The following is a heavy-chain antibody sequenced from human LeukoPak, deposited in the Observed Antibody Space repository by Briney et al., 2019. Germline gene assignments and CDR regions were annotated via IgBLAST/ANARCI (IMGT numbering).Heavy chain of an antibody. CDR1: GGSISSYY. Sequence: SETLSLTCTVSGGSISSYYWSWIRQPPGKGLEWIGYIYYSGSTNYNPSLKSRVTISVDTSKNQFSLKLSSVTAADTAVYYCTRVGMATNYYYYMDVWGKGTTVTISS. D-gene: IGHD5-24*01. V-gene: IGHV4-59*01. CDR2: IYYSGST. J-gene: IGHJ6*03. CDR3: TRVGMATNYYYYMDV.